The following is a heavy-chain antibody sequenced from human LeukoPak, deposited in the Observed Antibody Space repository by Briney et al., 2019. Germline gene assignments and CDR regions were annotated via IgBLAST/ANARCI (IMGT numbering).Heavy chain of an antibody. D-gene: IGHD6-19*01. CDR2: INPNSGGT. J-gene: IGHJ4*02. Sequence: GASVTVSCKASGYTFTGYYMHWVRQAPGQGLEWMGWINPNSGGTNYAQKFQGRVTMTRDTSISTAYMELSRLRSDDTAVYYCARCRTAVAGTDYWGQGTLVTVSS. CDR1: GYTFTGYY. V-gene: IGHV1-2*02. CDR3: ARCRTAVAGTDY.